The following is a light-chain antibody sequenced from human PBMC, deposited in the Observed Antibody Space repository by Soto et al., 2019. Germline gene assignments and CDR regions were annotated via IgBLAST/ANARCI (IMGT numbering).Light chain of an antibody. CDR3: RGYTVSRPSV. V-gene: IGLV2-8*01. J-gene: IGLJ1*01. CDR1: SSDIGGYNS. Sequence: QSVLTQAPSASGSPGQSVTISCTGTSSDIGGYNSVSWYQQHSGKAPKVMIYDVTKRPSGVPDRFSGSKSGNTASLTVSALQAEDEADYYCRGYTVSRPSVLGTEPKVAVL. CDR2: DVT.